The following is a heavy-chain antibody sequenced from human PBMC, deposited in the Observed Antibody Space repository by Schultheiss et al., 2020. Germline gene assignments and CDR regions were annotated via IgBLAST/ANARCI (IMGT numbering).Heavy chain of an antibody. Sequence: GESLKISCAASGFTFSSYEMNWVRQAPGKGLEWLSYISSSGAITYYADSAKGRFSISRDNAKNSLYLQMNSLRAEDTAVYYCARDRDGHTRDFDFWGQGTLVTVSS. V-gene: IGHV3-48*03. J-gene: IGHJ4*02. CDR2: ISSSGAIT. CDR1: GFTFSSYE. D-gene: IGHD5-24*01. CDR3: ARDRDGHTRDFDF.